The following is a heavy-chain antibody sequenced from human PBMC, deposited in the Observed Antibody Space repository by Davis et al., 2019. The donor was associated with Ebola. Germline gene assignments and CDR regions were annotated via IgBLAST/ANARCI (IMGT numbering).Heavy chain of an antibody. CDR3: AREPVATPYYFYGMDV. D-gene: IGHD5-12*01. CDR2: IDTAGAT. Sequence: PGGSLRLSCAASGFTFSSYGMHWVRHGTGKGLEWVSSIDTAGATYYPDFVKGRFTISRENAKNSLFLQMTSLRAEDTAVYYCAREPVATPYYFYGMDVWGQGTTVTVSS. CDR1: GFTFSSYG. V-gene: IGHV3-13*01. J-gene: IGHJ6*02.